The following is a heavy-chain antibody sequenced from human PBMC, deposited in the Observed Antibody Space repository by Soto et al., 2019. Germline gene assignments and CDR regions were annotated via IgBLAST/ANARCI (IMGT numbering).Heavy chain of an antibody. V-gene: IGHV4-4*07. CDR3: ARVGKLELQGGAFDI. Sequence: NPSETLSLTCTVSGGSISSYYWSWIRQPAGKGLEWIGRIYTSGSTNYSPSLKSRVTMSVDTSKNQFSLKLSSVTAADTAVYYCARVGKLELQGGAFDIWGQGTMVTV. D-gene: IGHD1-7*01. CDR1: GGSISSYY. CDR2: IYTSGST. J-gene: IGHJ3*02.